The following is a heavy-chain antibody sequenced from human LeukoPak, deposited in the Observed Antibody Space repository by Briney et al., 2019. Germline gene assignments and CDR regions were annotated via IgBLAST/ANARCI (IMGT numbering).Heavy chain of an antibody. J-gene: IGHJ2*01. Sequence: GGSLRLSCAASGFTVSSNYMSWVRQAPGKGLEWVSGISWNSGSIGYADSVKGRFTISRDNAKNSLYLQMNSLRAEDTALYYCAKDMGYGDYWYFDLWGRGTLVTVSS. CDR1: GFTVSSNY. D-gene: IGHD4-17*01. V-gene: IGHV3-9*01. CDR3: AKDMGYGDYWYFDL. CDR2: ISWNSGSI.